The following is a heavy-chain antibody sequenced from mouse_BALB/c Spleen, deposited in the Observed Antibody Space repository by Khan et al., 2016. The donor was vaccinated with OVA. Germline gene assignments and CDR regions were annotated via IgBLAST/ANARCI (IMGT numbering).Heavy chain of an antibody. CDR2: ISTYTGEP. CDR3: TRPPHFSYVLVY. CDR1: GYTFTNYG. V-gene: IGHV9-3-1*01. J-gene: IGHJ4*01. Sequence: QIQLVQSGPELKKPGETVKISCKASGYTFTNYGMNWVKQAPGKALKWMRWISTYTGEPTYADDFKGRFAFSLETSASTAYLQINNLKNEDTATYFCTRPPHFSYVLVYWGQGTSVTVSS.